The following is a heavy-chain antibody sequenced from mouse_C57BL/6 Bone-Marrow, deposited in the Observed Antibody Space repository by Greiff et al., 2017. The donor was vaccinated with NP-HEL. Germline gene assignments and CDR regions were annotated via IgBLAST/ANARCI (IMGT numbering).Heavy chain of an antibody. CDR1: GFNIKDDY. CDR2: IDPENGDT. CDR3: TTGIYYDYDGWCFDV. D-gene: IGHD2-4*01. J-gene: IGHJ1*03. V-gene: IGHV14-4*01. Sequence: VQLQQSGAELVRPGASVKLSCTASGFNIKDDYMHWVKQRPEQGLEWIGWIDPENGDTEYASKFQGKATITADTSSNTAYLQLSSLTSEDTAVYYCTTGIYYDYDGWCFDVWGTGTTVTVSS.